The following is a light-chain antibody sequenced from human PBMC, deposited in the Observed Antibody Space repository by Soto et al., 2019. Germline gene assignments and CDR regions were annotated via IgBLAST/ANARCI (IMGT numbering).Light chain of an antibody. CDR3: CSYGGSVV. CDR1: SSDFGIYNL. Sequence: QSVLTQPASVSGSPGQSITISCSGTSSDFGIYNLVSWYQQHPGKAPKLMIYEVNKRPSGVSNRFSASKSGNTASLTISGHQAEDEANYSCCSYGGSVVFGGGTQLTVL. V-gene: IGLV2-23*02. J-gene: IGLJ2*01. CDR2: EVN.